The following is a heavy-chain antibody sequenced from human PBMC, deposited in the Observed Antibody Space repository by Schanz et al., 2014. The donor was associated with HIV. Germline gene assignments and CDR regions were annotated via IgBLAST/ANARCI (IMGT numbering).Heavy chain of an antibody. D-gene: IGHD3-9*01. Sequence: EVQLVESGGRLVQPGGSLRLSCAASGFTFENYWMTWVRQAPGKGLEWVSGISWNSGSIGYAESVKGRFTISRDNAKKSLYLQMNSLRGEDTALYYCAKDAARIYYDILTGPFDSWGQGTLVTVSS. CDR1: GFTFENYW. V-gene: IGHV3-9*01. J-gene: IGHJ4*02. CDR2: ISWNSGSI. CDR3: AKDAARIYYDILTGPFDS.